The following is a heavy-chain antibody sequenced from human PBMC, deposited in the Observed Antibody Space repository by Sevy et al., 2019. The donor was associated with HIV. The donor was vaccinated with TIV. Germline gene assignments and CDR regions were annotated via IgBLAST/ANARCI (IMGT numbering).Heavy chain of an antibody. J-gene: IGHJ4*02. CDR3: ARGPF. CDR2: IKEDGREK. Sequence: GGSLRLSCAASGFMFSGVWMSWVSQAPGKIPELVANIKEDGREKRYENSVKGRFTISIDNAKNSLFMRMDSLRVDDTAVYYCARGPFWGPGALVTVSS. V-gene: IGHV3-7*01. CDR1: GFMFSGVW.